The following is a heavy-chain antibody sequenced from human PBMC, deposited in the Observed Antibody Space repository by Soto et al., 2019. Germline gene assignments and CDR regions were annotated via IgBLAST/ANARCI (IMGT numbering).Heavy chain of an antibody. CDR1: GFTFSSYG. Sequence: LRLSCAASGFTFSSYGMHWVRQAPGKGLEWVAVISYDGSNKYYADSVKGRFTISRDNSKNTLYLQMNSLRAEDTAVYYCAKESGLLWFGELVGAFDIWGQGTMVTVSS. J-gene: IGHJ3*02. V-gene: IGHV3-30*18. D-gene: IGHD3-10*01. CDR2: ISYDGSNK. CDR3: AKESGLLWFGELVGAFDI.